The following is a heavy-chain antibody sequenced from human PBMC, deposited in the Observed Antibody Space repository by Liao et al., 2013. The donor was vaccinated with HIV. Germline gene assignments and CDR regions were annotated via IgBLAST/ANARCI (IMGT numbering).Heavy chain of an antibody. CDR1: GGSISSGDNY. CDR3: ARVDRAPNFFDH. D-gene: IGHD3-22*01. CDR2: IYYSGST. V-gene: IGHV4-30-4*08. J-gene: IGHJ4*02. Sequence: QVQLLESGSGLLKPSETLSLTCTVSGGSISSGDNYWSWIRQAPGKGLEWIGYIYYSGSTYYNPSLKGRVTISIDTSRNKFSLNLHSVTVADTAVYYCARVDRAPNFFDHWGQGSLVIVSS.